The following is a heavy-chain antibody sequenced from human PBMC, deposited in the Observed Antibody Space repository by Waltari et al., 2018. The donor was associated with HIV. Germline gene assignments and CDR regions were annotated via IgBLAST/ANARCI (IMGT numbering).Heavy chain of an antibody. V-gene: IGHV1-8*01. CDR3: ARADAQGYGAYYYYFGMDV. Sequence: QVQLVQSGAEVTKPGASVTVSCKASGYTFSSTDINWVRQASGQGLEWMGWMNPNSGNTGYARKFQGRVTMTRNTSISTAYLELSGLRSEDTAVYYCARADAQGYGAYYYYFGMDVWGQGTTATVSS. CDR2: MNPNSGNT. J-gene: IGHJ6*02. CDR1: GYTFSSTD. D-gene: IGHD1-26*01.